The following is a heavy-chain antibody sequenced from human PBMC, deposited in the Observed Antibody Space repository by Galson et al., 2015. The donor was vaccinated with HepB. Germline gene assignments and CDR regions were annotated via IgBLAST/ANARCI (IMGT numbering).Heavy chain of an antibody. V-gene: IGHV5-51*01. CDR2: IFPYDSPT. D-gene: IGHD3-22*01. CDR3: AIYYDITGGAFDI. CDR1: GYNFATYW. J-gene: IGHJ3*02. Sequence: QSGAEVKKPGESLKISCKGSGYNFATYWVGWVRQMSGKGPEWMGIIFPYDSPTRYSPSFQGQVTISADKSINTAYLQWNSLKASDTAMYYCAIYYDITGGAFDIWGQGTRVTVSS.